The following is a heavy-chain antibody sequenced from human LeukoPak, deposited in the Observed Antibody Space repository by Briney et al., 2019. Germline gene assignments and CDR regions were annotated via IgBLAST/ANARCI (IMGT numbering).Heavy chain of an antibody. Sequence: ASVKVSCKASGYTFTSYYMHWVRQAPGQGLEWMGIINPSGGSTSYAQKFQGRVTMTRDTSTSTVYMELSSLRSEDKAVYYCARADYDFWSGYPHFDYWGQGTLVTVSS. V-gene: IGHV1-46*03. CDR3: ARADYDFWSGYPHFDY. CDR1: GYTFTSYY. D-gene: IGHD3-3*01. J-gene: IGHJ4*02. CDR2: INPSGGST.